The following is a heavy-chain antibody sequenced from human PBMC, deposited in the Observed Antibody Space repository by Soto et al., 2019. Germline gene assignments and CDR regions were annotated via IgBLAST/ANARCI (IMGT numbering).Heavy chain of an antibody. D-gene: IGHD3-3*01. CDR3: ARGVDSWSGYLF. CDR2: IHHSGST. J-gene: IGHJ4*02. V-gene: IGHV4-34*01. CDR1: GGSFDGYY. Sequence: SETLSLTCALYGGSFDGYYWSWIRQSPGKGLEWIGEIHHSGSTKYNPSLKSRVSLSVDTPTKQFSLKMTSMTAADRGVYYCARGVDSWSGYLFWGQGTTVTVSS.